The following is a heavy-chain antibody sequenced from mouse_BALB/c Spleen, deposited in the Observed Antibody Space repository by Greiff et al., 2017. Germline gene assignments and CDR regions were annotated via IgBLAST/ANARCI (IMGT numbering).Heavy chain of an antibody. CDR1: GYTFTDYE. D-gene: IGHD2-1*01. CDR2: IDPETGGT. Sequence: VQLQQSGAELVRPGASVTLSCNASGYTFTDYEMHWVKQTPVHGLEWIGAIDPETGGTAYNQKFKGKATLTADKSSSTAYMELRSLTSEDSAVYYCTRFGNYGAYWGQGTLVTVSA. V-gene: IGHV1-15*01. CDR3: TRFGNYGAY. J-gene: IGHJ3*01.